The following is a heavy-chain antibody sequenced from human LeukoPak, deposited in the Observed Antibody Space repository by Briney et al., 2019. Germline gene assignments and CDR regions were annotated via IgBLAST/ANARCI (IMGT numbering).Heavy chain of an antibody. Sequence: GGSLRLSCAASGFTVSAYAMAWVRQAPGKGLEWVSTIYDDNTYYADSVKGRFTISRDNSKSTLYLQMNSLRAEDTAVYYCAKEIMETTYFDYWGQGTLVTVSS. CDR3: AKEIMETTYFDY. D-gene: IGHD3-16*01. J-gene: IGHJ4*02. CDR2: IYDDNT. CDR1: GFTVSAYA. V-gene: IGHV3-23*01.